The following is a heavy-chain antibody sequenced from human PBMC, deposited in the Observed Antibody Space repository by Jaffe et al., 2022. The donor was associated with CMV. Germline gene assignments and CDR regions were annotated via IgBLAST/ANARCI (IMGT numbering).Heavy chain of an antibody. CDR2: IWYDGSNK. D-gene: IGHD2-8*01. Sequence: QVQLVESGGGVVQPGRSLRLSCAASGFTFSSYGMHWVRQAPGKGLEWVAVIWYDGSNKYYADSVKGRFTISRDNSKNTLYLQMNSLRAEDTAVYYCARHEIVLMVYAIDYWGQGTLVTVSS. CDR1: GFTFSSYG. CDR3: ARHEIVLMVYAIDY. V-gene: IGHV3-33*01. J-gene: IGHJ4*02.